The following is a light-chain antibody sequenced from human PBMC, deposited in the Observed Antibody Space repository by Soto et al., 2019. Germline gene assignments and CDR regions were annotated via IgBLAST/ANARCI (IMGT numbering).Light chain of an antibody. CDR3: QQYNNWPLT. CDR2: GAY. CDR1: QSVSSN. Sequence: IVMSLSLAAVSVSPRERATLSCRASQSVSSNVAWYQQKPGQAPRLLIYGAYTRAAGVPARFSGSGSGTEFTLTISSLQSEDFAVYYCQQYNNWPLTVGGGTKVDI. V-gene: IGKV3-15*01. J-gene: IGKJ4*01.